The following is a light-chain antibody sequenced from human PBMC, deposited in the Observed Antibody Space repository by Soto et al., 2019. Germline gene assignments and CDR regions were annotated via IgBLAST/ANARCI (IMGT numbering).Light chain of an antibody. J-gene: IGLJ2*01. CDR2: EVT. Sequence: QSALTQPPSASGSPGQSVTISCTGTSSDVGGYNYVSWYQQHAGKGPKLMIYEVTKRPSGVPDRFSGSKFGNTASLTVSGLQAVDEAAYYCSSFAGSDSVVFGGGTKLTVL. CDR3: SSFAGSDSVV. CDR1: SSDVGGYNY. V-gene: IGLV2-8*01.